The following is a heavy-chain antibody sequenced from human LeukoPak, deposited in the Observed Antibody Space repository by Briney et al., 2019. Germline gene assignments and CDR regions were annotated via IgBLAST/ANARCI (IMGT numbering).Heavy chain of an antibody. V-gene: IGHV3-30*04. CDR2: ISYDGRNK. J-gene: IGHJ6*02. Sequence: GRSLRLSCAASGFTFSSYAMHWVRQAPGRGLEWVAVISYDGRNKYYADSVKGRFTISRDNSKNTLYLQMNSLRAEDTAVYYCARDKGPRYYYYYGMDVWGQGTTVTVSS. CDR1: GFTFSSYA. CDR3: ARDKGPRYYYYYGMDV.